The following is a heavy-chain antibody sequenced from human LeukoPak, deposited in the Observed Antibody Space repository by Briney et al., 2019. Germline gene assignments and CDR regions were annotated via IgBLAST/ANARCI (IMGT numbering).Heavy chain of an antibody. V-gene: IGHV3-30*03. J-gene: IGHJ4*02. Sequence: PGGSLRLSCAASGFTFSSYGMNWVRQAPGKGLEWVAVISYDGTNKYYADSVKGRFTISRDNSKNTLYLQMNSLRSEDTAVYYCASPGFLPAAWDQDYWGQGTLVTVSS. CDR1: GFTFSSYG. D-gene: IGHD2-2*01. CDR2: ISYDGTNK. CDR3: ASPGFLPAAWDQDY.